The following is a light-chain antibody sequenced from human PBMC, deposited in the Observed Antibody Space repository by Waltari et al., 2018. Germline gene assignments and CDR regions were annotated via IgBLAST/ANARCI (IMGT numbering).Light chain of an antibody. V-gene: IGLV3-25*03. J-gene: IGLJ1*01. CDR3: QSADSSGTSFV. CDR2: KDS. Sequence: SYELTQPPSVSVPPGQTARIPCSGDALPKQYAYWYQQKPGQAPVLVIYKDSERPSGIPERFSGSSSGTTVTLTISGVQAEDEADYYCQSADSSGTSFVFGTGTKVTVL. CDR1: ALPKQY.